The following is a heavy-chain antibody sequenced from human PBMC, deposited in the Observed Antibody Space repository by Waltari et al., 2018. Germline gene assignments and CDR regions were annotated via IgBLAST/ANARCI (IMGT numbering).Heavy chain of an antibody. J-gene: IGHJ4*02. Sequence: EVQLVESGGGLIQPGGSLRLSCAASGFTVSSNYMSWVRQAPGKGLEWVSVIYSGGSTYYADSMKGRFTISRDNSKNTLYLQMNSLRAEDTAVYYCARETGSSSWGGFDYWGQGTLVTVSS. V-gene: IGHV3-53*01. CDR2: IYSGGST. CDR1: GFTVSSNY. CDR3: ARETGSSSWGGFDY. D-gene: IGHD6-6*01.